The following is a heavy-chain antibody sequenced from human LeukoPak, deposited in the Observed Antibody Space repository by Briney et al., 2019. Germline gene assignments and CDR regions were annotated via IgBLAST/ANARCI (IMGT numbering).Heavy chain of an antibody. V-gene: IGHV3-30-3*01. Sequence: GRSLRLSCAASGFTFSSYAMHWVRQAPGKGLEWVAVISYDGSNKYYADSVKGRFTISRDNSKNTLYLQMNSLRAEDTAVYYCARDPGSGYDPEYYFDYWGQGTLVTVSS. D-gene: IGHD5-12*01. J-gene: IGHJ4*02. CDR1: GFTFSSYA. CDR3: ARDPGSGYDPEYYFDY. CDR2: ISYDGSNK.